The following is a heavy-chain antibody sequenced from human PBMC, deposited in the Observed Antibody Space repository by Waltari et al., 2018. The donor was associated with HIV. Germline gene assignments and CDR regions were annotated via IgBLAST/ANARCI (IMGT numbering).Heavy chain of an antibody. D-gene: IGHD3-16*01. CDR1: GYTFIGCF. J-gene: IGHJ4*01. CDR3: HRPWDSDHWGSDL. V-gene: IGHV1-2*02. Sequence: QDQLIQSGTEVKEPGASLRVSCRASGYTFIGCFIHWVRQAPGQGLEWMGDLNPRSGDTEYAQKFRGRVTLTGDTSVNTAYLDLKGLRFDDTATYFCHRPWDSDHWGSDLWGQGTLVIVS. CDR2: LNPRSGDT.